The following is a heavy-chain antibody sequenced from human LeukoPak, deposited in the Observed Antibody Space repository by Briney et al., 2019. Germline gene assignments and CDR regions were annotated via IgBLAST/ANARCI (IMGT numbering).Heavy chain of an antibody. CDR3: ARDLPVGDILTHAFDI. CDR1: GFTFSSYS. CDR2: ISSSSSYI. J-gene: IGHJ3*02. Sequence: GGSLRLSCAASGFTFSSYSMNWVRQAPGKGLEWVSSISSSSSYIYYADSVKGRFTISRDNAKNSLYLQMNSLRAEDTAVYYCARDLPVGDILTHAFDIWGQGTMVTVSS. D-gene: IGHD3-9*01. V-gene: IGHV3-21*01.